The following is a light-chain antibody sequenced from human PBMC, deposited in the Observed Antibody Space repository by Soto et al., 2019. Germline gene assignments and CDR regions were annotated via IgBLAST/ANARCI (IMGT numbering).Light chain of an antibody. CDR3: HQSDSYPYT. Sequence: DIQMTQSPSSLSLSVGDRVTITCRASQSITNYLNWYQQKPGKAPKLLVYAASSLQSGVPSRFSANGSGTDFTLTISSLQPEDFASYYCHQSDSYPYTFGQGTKLEIK. J-gene: IGKJ2*01. CDR2: AAS. CDR1: QSITNY. V-gene: IGKV1-39*01.